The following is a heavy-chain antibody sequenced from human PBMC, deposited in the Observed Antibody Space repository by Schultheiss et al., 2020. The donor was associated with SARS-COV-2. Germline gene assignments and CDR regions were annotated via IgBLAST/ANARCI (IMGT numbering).Heavy chain of an antibody. Sequence: SETLSLTCTVSGGSISSYYWSWIRQPPGKGLEWIGSIYYSGSTYYNPSLKSRVTISVDTSKNQFSLKLSSVTAADTAVYYCARLDTGDYGDYVTLRYYFDYWGQGTLVTVSS. J-gene: IGHJ4*02. CDR3: ARLDTGDYGDYVTLRYYFDY. CDR1: GGSISSYY. D-gene: IGHD4-17*01. V-gene: IGHV4-59*08. CDR2: IYYSGST.